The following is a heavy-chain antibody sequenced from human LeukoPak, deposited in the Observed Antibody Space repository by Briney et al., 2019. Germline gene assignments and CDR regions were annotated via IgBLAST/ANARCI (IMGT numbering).Heavy chain of an antibody. CDR1: GFTFSSYE. J-gene: IGHJ5*02. D-gene: IGHD1-26*01. CDR2: ISSSGSTI. CDR3: ARKGLRIAGFDP. V-gene: IGHV3-48*03. Sequence: GGSLRLSCAASGFTFSSYEMNWVRQAPGKGLEWVSYISSSGSTIYYADSVKGRFTISRDNAKNSLYLQMNSLRAEDTAVYYCARKGLRIAGFDPWGRGTLVTVSS.